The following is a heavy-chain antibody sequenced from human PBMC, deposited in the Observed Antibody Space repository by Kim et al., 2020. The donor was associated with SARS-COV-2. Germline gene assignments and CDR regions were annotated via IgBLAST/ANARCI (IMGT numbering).Heavy chain of an antibody. V-gene: IGHV1-18*01. CDR1: GCTFSSYG. CDR2: IIAFFGTT. Sequence: ASVKVSCKASGCTFSSYGISWVRQAPGQGLEWMGGIIAFFGTTNYAQKLQGRVTITTDTSTSTAYMELRSLRSEDTAVYYCARVIANVATNIGFGYWGQGTLVTVSS. CDR3: ARVIANVATNIGFGY. D-gene: IGHD1-26*01. J-gene: IGHJ4*02.